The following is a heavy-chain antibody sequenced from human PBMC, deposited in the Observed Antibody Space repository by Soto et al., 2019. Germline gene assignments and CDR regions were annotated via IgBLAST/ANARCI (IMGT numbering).Heavy chain of an antibody. CDR1: GGSISSGGYY. CDR2: IYYSGST. Sequence: PSETLSLTCTVSGGSISSGGYYWSWIRQHPGKGLEWIGYIYYSGSTYYNPSLKSRVTISVDTSKNQFSLKLSSVSAADTAVYYCARRTPRRNGYCSSTSCPLAVFDYWGQEPLVTLSS. V-gene: IGHV4-31*03. CDR3: ARRTPRRNGYCSSTSCPLAVFDY. D-gene: IGHD2-2*03. J-gene: IGHJ4*02.